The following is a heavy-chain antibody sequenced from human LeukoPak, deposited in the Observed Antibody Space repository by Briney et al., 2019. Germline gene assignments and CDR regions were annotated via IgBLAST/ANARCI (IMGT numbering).Heavy chain of an antibody. CDR1: GFTFSSYS. Sequence: KPGGSLRLSCAASGFTFSSYSMNWVRQAPGKGLEWVSSISSSSSYIYYADSVKGRFTISRDNAKNSLYLQMNSLRAEDTAVYYCARVNRPAAMDAGFDPWGQGTLVTVS. D-gene: IGHD2-2*01. V-gene: IGHV3-21*01. CDR2: ISSSSSYI. CDR3: ARVNRPAAMDAGFDP. J-gene: IGHJ5*02.